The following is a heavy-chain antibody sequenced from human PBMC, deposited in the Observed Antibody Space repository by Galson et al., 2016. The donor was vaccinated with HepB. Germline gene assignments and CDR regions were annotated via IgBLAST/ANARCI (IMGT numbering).Heavy chain of an antibody. Sequence: SETLSLTCTVSGASINSDFWSWIRQTPGRGLEWTAYVFHTGRTDYNAALKSRVTVSIDTSTNQFSLKVTSVTAADTAVYFCAAKAVTGTFFDSWGQGTLVTVSS. CDR2: VFHTGRT. CDR1: GASINSDF. D-gene: IGHD4-17*01. CDR3: AAKAVTGTFFDS. J-gene: IGHJ4*02. V-gene: IGHV4-59*01.